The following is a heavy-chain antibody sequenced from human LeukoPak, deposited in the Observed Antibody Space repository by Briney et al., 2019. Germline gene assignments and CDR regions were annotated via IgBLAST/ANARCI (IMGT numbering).Heavy chain of an antibody. CDR2: IYYSGST. V-gene: IGHV4-59*01. D-gene: IGHD3-10*01. J-gene: IGHJ4*02. Sequence: SETLSLTCTVSGGSISSYYWSWIRQPPGKGLEWIGYIYYSGSTNYNPSLKSRVTISVDTSKNQFSLKLSSVIAADTAVYYCAGVSGLGFEFDYWGQGTLVTVSS. CDR3: AGVSGLGFEFDY. CDR1: GGSISSYY.